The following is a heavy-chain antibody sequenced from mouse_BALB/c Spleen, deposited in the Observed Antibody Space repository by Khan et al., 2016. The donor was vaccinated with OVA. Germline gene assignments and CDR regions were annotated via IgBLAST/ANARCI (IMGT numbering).Heavy chain of an antibody. V-gene: IGHV5-6-3*01. J-gene: IGHJ2*01. CDR3: ERMARTIN. CDR1: GFTFSSYG. CDR2: INSNGGST. Sequence: EVELVESGGGLVQPGGSLKLSCAAAGFTFSSYGMSWVRQTPDKRLELVATINSNGGSTYYPDSVKGRFTISRDNAKNTLYLQMSSLKSEDTAMYCWERMARTINWGQGTTLTVSS.